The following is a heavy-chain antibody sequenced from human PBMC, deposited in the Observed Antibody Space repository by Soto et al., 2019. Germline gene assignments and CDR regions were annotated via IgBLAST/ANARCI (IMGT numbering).Heavy chain of an antibody. D-gene: IGHD2-8*01. Sequence: SETLSLTCAVYGGSFSGYYWSWIRQPPGKGLEWIGEINYSGSTNYNPSLKSRVTISVDTSENQFSLKLSSVTAADTDVYYCARGGPIVLKVYAIAMEARSSGFDPWGQGTLVTVSS. CDR1: GGSFSGYY. CDR3: ARGGPIVLKVYAIAMEARSSGFDP. V-gene: IGHV4-34*01. CDR2: INYSGST. J-gene: IGHJ5*02.